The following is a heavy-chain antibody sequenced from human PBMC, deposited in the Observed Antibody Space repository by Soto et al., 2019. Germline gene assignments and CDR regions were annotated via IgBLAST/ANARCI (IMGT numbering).Heavy chain of an antibody. J-gene: IGHJ3*01. CDR3: ARDVGGTVTLEAAFDF. D-gene: IGHD4-17*01. CDR2: IFHNGNT. V-gene: IGHV4-59*01. CDR1: DNSISDYY. Sequence: QVQLLASGPGLVKPSETLSLTCTVSDNSISDYYWSWIRQPPGKGLEWIGYIFHNGNTNYNPSLNGGATMAVETSKNQFSRRLSSVTAADTALYYCARDVGGTVTLEAAFDFGGQGTMVTVS.